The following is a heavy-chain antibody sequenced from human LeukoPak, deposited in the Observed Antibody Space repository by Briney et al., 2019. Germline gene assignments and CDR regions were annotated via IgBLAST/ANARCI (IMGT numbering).Heavy chain of an antibody. Sequence: GGSLRLSCAASGFTFSSYGMHWVRQAPGKGLEWVAFIRYDGSNKYYADSVKGRFTISRDNSKNTLYLQMNSLRAEDTAVYYCAKDGRATGSYLDYWGQGTLVTVSS. CDR1: GFTFSSYG. J-gene: IGHJ4*02. D-gene: IGHD1-26*01. CDR3: AKDGRATGSYLDY. CDR2: IRYDGSNK. V-gene: IGHV3-30*02.